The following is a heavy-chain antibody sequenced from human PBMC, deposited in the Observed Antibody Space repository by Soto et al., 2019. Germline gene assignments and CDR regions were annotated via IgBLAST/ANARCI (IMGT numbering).Heavy chain of an antibody. J-gene: IGHJ6*03. CDR1: GFTFDDYA. Sequence: QPGGSLRLSCAASGFTFDDYAMHWVRQAPGKGLEWVSGISWNSGSIGYADSVKGRFTISRDNAKNSLYLQMNSLRAEDTALYYCAKDERIGYCSGGSCYGYYYYYYMAVGGKGTTVTASS. D-gene: IGHD2-15*01. CDR3: AKDERIGYCSGGSCYGYYYYYYMAV. CDR2: ISWNSGSI. V-gene: IGHV3-9*01.